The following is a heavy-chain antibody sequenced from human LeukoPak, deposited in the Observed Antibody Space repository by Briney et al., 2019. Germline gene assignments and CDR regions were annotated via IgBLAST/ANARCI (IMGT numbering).Heavy chain of an antibody. D-gene: IGHD4-17*01. J-gene: IGHJ6*02. CDR2: IKSKTDGGTT. V-gene: IGHV3-15*01. Sequence: GGSLRLSCAASGFTFSNAWMSWVRQAPGKGLEWVGRIKSKTDGGTTDYAAPVKGRFTISRDDSKNTLYLQMNSLKTEDTAVHYCTTGLRIYGEYYYYYGMDVWGQGTTVTVSS. CDR1: GFTFSNAW. CDR3: TTGLRIYGEYYYYYGMDV.